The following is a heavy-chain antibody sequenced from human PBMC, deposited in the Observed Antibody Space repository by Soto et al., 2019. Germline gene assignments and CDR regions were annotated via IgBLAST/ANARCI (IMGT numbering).Heavy chain of an antibody. V-gene: IGHV1-3*01. CDR3: ARGLNTATYYDFWRGTWGHYYYYMDV. CDR1: GYTFTSYA. D-gene: IGHD3-3*01. J-gene: IGHJ6*03. Sequence: GASVKVSCKASGYTFTSYAMHWVRQAPGQRLEWMGWINAGNGNTKYSQKFQGRVTITRNTSASTAYMELSSLRSEDTAVYYCARGLNTATYYDFWRGTWGHYYYYMDVWGKGTTVTVSS. CDR2: INAGNGNT.